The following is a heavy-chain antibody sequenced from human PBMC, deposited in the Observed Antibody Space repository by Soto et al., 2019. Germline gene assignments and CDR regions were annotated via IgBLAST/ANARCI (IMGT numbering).Heavy chain of an antibody. J-gene: IGHJ4*02. CDR2: ISSSSSSI. CDR3: ARDGGYYDTTGYYNDY. D-gene: IGHD3-22*01. Sequence: PGGSLSLSCAASGFTFRNYNMNWVRQAPGKGLEWVSSISSSSSSILYADSVKGRFTISRDNAKNSLYLQMDGLKAGDTAVYYCARDGGYYDTTGYYNDYWGPGTLVTV. V-gene: IGHV3-21*01. CDR1: GFTFRNYN.